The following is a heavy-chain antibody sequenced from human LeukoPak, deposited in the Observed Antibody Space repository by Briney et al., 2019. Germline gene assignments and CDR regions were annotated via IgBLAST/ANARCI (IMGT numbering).Heavy chain of an antibody. CDR2: ISYDGSNK. J-gene: IGHJ4*02. CDR3: AKEEWDRYCSGGSCYCDY. Sequence: GGSLRLSCAASGFTFSSYGMHWVRQAPGKGLEWVAVISYDGSNKYYADSVKGRFTISRDNSKNTLYLQMNGLRAEDTAVYYCAKEEWDRYCSGGSCYCDYWGQGTLVTVSS. CDR1: GFTFSSYG. V-gene: IGHV3-30*18. D-gene: IGHD2-15*01.